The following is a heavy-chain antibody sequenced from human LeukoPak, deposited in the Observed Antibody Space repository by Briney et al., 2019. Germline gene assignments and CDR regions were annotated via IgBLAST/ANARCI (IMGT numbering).Heavy chain of an antibody. V-gene: IGHV3-30*04. D-gene: IGHD1-26*01. CDR3: AKERQEGATPFDY. J-gene: IGHJ4*02. CDR2: ISSDASIT. Sequence: GRSLRLSCAASGFTFNSYSMHWVRQAPGKGLEWVAVISSDASITYYADSVKGRFTVSRDNSKDTLYLQMNSLRGEDTAVYYCAKERQEGATPFDYWGQGTLVAVSS. CDR1: GFTFNSYS.